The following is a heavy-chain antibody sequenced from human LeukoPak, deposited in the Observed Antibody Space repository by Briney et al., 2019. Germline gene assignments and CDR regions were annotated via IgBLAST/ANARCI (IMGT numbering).Heavy chain of an antibody. CDR2: VSWNSAYI. CDR3: AKDRWAYGSGTSTLDY. J-gene: IGHJ4*02. Sequence: TGGSLRLSCAASGFTFDDYAMHWVRQAPGKGLEWVSSVSWNSAYIVYADSVKGRFTISRDNAKNSLYLQMNSLRPEDTALYYCAKDRWAYGSGTSTLDYWGQGTLVTVSS. V-gene: IGHV3-9*01. D-gene: IGHD3-10*01. CDR1: GFTFDDYA.